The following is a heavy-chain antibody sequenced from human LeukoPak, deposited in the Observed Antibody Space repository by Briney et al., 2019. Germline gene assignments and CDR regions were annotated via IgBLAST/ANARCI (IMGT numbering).Heavy chain of an antibody. D-gene: IGHD4-17*01. Sequence: GGSLRLTCAASGFTVSSNYMSWVRQAPGKGLEWVSFIYSDGSTYYADSVKGRFTISRDSSKNTLYLQMTSLRAEDTAVYYCARCYGDYSTFDYWGQGTLVTVSS. CDR1: GFTVSSNY. CDR2: IYSDGST. V-gene: IGHV3-53*01. CDR3: ARCYGDYSTFDY. J-gene: IGHJ4*02.